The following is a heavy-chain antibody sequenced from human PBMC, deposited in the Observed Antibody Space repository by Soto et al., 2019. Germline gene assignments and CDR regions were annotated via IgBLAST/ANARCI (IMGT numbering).Heavy chain of an antibody. CDR2: INPNSGNT. Sequence: ASVKVSCKASGYTFTSYDINWVRQATGQGLEWMGWINPNSGNTGYAQKFQGRVTMTRNTSISTAYMELSSLRSEDTAVYYCARGHRFLEGLPDMAYYYYYMYVWGQGTTVTVSS. V-gene: IGHV1-8*01. CDR3: ARGHRFLEGLPDMAYYYYYMYV. CDR1: GYTFTSYD. J-gene: IGHJ6*03. D-gene: IGHD3-3*01.